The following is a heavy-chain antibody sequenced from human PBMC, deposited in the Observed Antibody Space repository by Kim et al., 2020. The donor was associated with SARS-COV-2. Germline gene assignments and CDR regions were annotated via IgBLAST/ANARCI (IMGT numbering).Heavy chain of an antibody. Sequence: NSSGKNPNYAASVTGRFTISRGNAKTTLYLQLNSLRAEDTAVYYCAAAGLLWGQGTLVTVSS. J-gene: IGHJ4*02. CDR2: NSSGKNP. V-gene: IGHV3-74*01. CDR3: AAAGLL. D-gene: IGHD6-13*01.